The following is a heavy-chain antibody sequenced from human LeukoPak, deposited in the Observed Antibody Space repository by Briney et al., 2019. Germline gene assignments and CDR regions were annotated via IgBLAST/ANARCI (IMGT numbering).Heavy chain of an antibody. J-gene: IGHJ3*02. CDR2: LKQDGSEK. CDR1: GFTFSSYW. D-gene: IGHD3-10*01. V-gene: IGHV3-7*01. Sequence: PGGSLRLSCAASGFTFSSYWMSWVRQAPGKGLEWVANLKQDGSEKYYVDSVKGRFTISRDNAKNSLYLQMNSLRAEDTAVYYCATNRFGEYAGDIWGQGTMVTVSS. CDR3: ATNRFGEYAGDI.